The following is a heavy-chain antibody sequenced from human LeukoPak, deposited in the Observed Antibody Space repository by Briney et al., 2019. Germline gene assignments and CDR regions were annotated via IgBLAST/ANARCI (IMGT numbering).Heavy chain of an antibody. CDR3: ARVGSGWWGGHSEYYFDY. V-gene: IGHV1-18*01. D-gene: IGHD6-19*01. CDR2: ISAYNGNT. CDR1: GGTFSSYA. J-gene: IGHJ4*02. Sequence: ASVKVSCKASGGTFSSYAISWVRQAPGQGLEWMGWISAYNGNTNYAQKLQGRVTMTTDTSTSTAYMELRSLRSDDTAVYYCARVGSGWWGGHSEYYFDYWGQGTLVTVSS.